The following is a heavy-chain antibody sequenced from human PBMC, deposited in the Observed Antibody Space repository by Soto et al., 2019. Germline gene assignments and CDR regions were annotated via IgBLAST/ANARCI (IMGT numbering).Heavy chain of an antibody. Sequence: GGSLRLSCAASGFTFSNAWMNWVRQAPGKGLEWVGRIKSKTDGGTTDYAAPVKGRFTISRDDSKNTLYLQMNSLKTEDTAVYYCTTDLQGKAAAPGRGYWGQGTLVTVSS. J-gene: IGHJ4*02. CDR3: TTDLQGKAAAPGRGY. D-gene: IGHD6-13*01. CDR2: IKSKTDGGTT. CDR1: GFTFSNAW. V-gene: IGHV3-15*07.